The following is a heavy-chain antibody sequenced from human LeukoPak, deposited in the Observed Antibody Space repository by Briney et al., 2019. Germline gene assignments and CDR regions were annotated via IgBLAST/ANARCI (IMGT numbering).Heavy chain of an antibody. CDR3: AAGVRDSSGYFDY. CDR1: GFTFSNFA. J-gene: IGHJ4*02. V-gene: IGHV3-23*01. D-gene: IGHD3-22*01. CDR2: ISGGGNNR. Sequence: PGGSLRLSCAASGFTFSNFAVSWVRQAPGKGLEWVSAISGGGNNRYYADYVKGRFTISRDNSKNTLYLQMNSLRAEDTAVYYCAAGVRDSSGYFDYWGQGTLVTVSP.